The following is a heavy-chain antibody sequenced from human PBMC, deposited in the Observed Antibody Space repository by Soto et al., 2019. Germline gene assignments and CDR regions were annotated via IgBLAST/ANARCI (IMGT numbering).Heavy chain of an antibody. CDR2: INQDGGGT. CDR3: ARYFRGSGRYFFDS. D-gene: IGHD6-19*01. CDR1: GFTFITPF. J-gene: IGHJ4*03. V-gene: IGHV3-7*03. Sequence: GGSLRLSSEASGFTFITPFLSLVRQATGKGREWVANINQDGGGTYYVDSVEGRFTNSRDNAKDSLYLQMTSLRGEDTAVYYCARYFRGSGRYFFDSWGQGNTVTVSS.